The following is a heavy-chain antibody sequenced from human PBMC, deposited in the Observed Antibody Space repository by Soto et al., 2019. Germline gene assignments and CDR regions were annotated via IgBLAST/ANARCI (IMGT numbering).Heavy chain of an antibody. CDR2: IIPIFGVA. J-gene: IGHJ6*03. D-gene: IGHD4-17*01. Sequence: QVQLVQSGAEVKKPGSSVKVSCKASGDTFSNHTISWVRQAPGQGLEWMGRIIPIFGVANYAQKFQGRVTITADKSTSTVYMELSSLRSADTAVYYCARVAEMVTVTKGFYYYMDVWGKGTTVTVSS. CDR1: GDTFSNHT. CDR3: ARVAEMVTVTKGFYYYMDV. V-gene: IGHV1-69*04.